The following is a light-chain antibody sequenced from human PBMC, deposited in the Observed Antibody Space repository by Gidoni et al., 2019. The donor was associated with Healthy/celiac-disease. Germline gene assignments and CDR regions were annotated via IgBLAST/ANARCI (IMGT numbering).Light chain of an antibody. CDR3: QQYYSTPLT. J-gene: IGKJ4*01. Sequence: DIVMTQSPDSLAVSLGERATINCQSSPSVLYSSNNQNYLAWYQQKPGQPPKLLIYWASTRESGVPDRFSGSGSGTDFTLTISSLQAEDVAFYYCQQYYSTPLTFGGGTKVEIK. V-gene: IGKV4-1*01. CDR1: PSVLYSSNNQNY. CDR2: WAS.